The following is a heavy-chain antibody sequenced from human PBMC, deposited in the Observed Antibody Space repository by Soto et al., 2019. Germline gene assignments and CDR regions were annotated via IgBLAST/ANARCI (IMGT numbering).Heavy chain of an antibody. CDR2: ISASGGST. CDR1: GFTFDSFA. CDR3: ARGAVMPDS. D-gene: IGHD3-16*01. Sequence: EVQLLESGGGLEQPGGSLRLSCAASGFTFDSFAMTWVRQAPGKGLEWVSAISASGGSTFYADTVKGRFTISRDSSKNTLYLQWNSLRAEDTAVYYCARGAVMPDSWGQGTLVTVSS. J-gene: IGHJ4*02. V-gene: IGHV3-23*01.